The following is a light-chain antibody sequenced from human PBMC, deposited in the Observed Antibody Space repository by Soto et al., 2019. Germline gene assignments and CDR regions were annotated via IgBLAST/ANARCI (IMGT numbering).Light chain of an antibody. J-gene: IGLJ1*01. V-gene: IGLV1-47*02. Sequence: QSVLTQPPSVSEAPQLRVTISCSGSNSKIASNYVYWYQQLPGAAPKLLIYSTNQRSSGDPGRFSAFKSGTSASLAISALRPVDEADYYCAAWDDTLGGFYVFGTGTKGTV. CDR2: STN. CDR3: AAWDDTLGGFYV. CDR1: NSKIASNY.